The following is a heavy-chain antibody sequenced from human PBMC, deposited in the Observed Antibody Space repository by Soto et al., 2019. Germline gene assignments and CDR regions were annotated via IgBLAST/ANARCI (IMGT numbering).Heavy chain of an antibody. Sequence: EVQLLEFGGGLVQPGGSLRLSCAASGFTFTNSAMTWVRQAPGKGLEWVSTISGSSISTYYADSVKGRFTISRDNSKNTLYLQMNSLRAEDSAIYYCAKHIVATFYFDHWGQGTLVTVSS. CDR3: AKHIVATFYFDH. CDR1: GFTFTNSA. D-gene: IGHD5-12*01. V-gene: IGHV3-23*01. J-gene: IGHJ4*02. CDR2: ISGSSIST.